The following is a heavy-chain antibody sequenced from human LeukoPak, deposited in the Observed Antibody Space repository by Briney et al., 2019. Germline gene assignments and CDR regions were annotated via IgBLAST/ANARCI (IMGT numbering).Heavy chain of an antibody. V-gene: IGHV1-18*01. J-gene: IGHJ4*02. Sequence: GAPVKVSCKASGYTFTSYGISWVRQAPGQGLEWMGWISAYNGNTNYAQKLQGRVTMTTDTSTSTAYMELRSLRSDDTAVYYCAREHPAYCGGDCLYYFDYWGQGTLVTVSS. CDR2: ISAYNGNT. D-gene: IGHD2-21*02. CDR3: AREHPAYCGGDCLYYFDY. CDR1: GYTFTSYG.